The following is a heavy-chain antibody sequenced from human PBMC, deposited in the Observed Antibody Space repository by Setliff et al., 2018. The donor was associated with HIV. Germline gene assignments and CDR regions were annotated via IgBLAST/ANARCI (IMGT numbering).Heavy chain of an antibody. CDR2: TNAGNGNT. Sequence: PGGSLRLSCAASGYTFTSYAMHWVRQAPGQRREWMGWTNAGNGNTKYSQKFQGRVTITRDTSASTAYMELSSLRPEDTAVYYCASPTAIPHWGQGTLVTVPQ. J-gene: IGHJ4*02. V-gene: IGHV1-3*01. D-gene: IGHD2-21*02. CDR1: GYTFTSYA. CDR3: ASPTAIPH.